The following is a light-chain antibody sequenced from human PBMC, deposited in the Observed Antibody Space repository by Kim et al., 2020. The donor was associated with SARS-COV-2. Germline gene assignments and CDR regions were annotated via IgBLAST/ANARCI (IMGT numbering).Light chain of an antibody. CDR2: GTS. Sequence: ASSVARVTSTCRARQDMRTYLAWYQQKPGIPPKLLIYGTSTLQPAVPSRFSGSGFGTDFTLTISSLRPEDVATYYCQKYDGAPFTFGPGTKVDIK. V-gene: IGKV1-27*01. J-gene: IGKJ3*01. CDR3: QKYDGAPFT. CDR1: QDMRTY.